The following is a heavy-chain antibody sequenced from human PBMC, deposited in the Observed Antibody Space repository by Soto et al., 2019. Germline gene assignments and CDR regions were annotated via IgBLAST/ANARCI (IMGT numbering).Heavy chain of an antibody. J-gene: IGHJ4*02. CDR3: ARVNQRITIFGVVIPPGDRYYFDY. V-gene: IGHV4-34*01. Sequence: SQTLSLTCAVYGGSFSGYYWSWIRQPPGKGLEWIGEINHSGSTNYNPSLKSRVTISVDTSKNQFSLKLSSVTAADTAVYYCARVNQRITIFGVVIPPGDRYYFDYWGQGTLVTVSS. CDR2: INHSGST. D-gene: IGHD3-3*01. CDR1: GGSFSGYY.